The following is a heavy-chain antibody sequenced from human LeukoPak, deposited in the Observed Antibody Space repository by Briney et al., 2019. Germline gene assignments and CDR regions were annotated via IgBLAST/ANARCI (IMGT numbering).Heavy chain of an antibody. D-gene: IGHD6-19*01. J-gene: IGHJ6*03. V-gene: IGHV1-18*01. CDR1: GYTFTCYG. CDR2: ISAYNGNT. CDR3: AKIAVAGTNYYYYMDV. Sequence: RASVKVSCKASGYTFTCYGISWVRQAPGQGLEWMGWISAYNGNTNYAQKLQGRVTMTTDTSTSTAYMELRSLRSDDTAVYYCAKIAVAGTNYYYYMDVWGKGTTVTVSS.